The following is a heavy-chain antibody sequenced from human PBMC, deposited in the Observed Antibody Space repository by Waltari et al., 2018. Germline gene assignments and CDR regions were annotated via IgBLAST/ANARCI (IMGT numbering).Heavy chain of an antibody. CDR1: GYNFTNYD. CDR3: ARTYYDFWTGSYWVHYFDD. V-gene: IGHV1-8*01. Sequence: QVQLVQSGAEVKKPGASVKVSCKASGYNFTNYDISWVRPAAGQGLEWMGWMNPDSGNTGYAQRIQGRVTMTRNTSISTAYMELSSLRSEDTAVYYCARTYYDFWTGSYWVHYFDDWGQGTLVTVSS. D-gene: IGHD3-3*01. CDR2: MNPDSGNT. J-gene: IGHJ4*02.